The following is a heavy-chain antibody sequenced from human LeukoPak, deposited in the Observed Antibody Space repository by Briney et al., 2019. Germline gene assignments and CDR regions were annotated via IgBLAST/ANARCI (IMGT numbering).Heavy chain of an antibody. CDR1: GGSISSGGYY. V-gene: IGHV4-31*03. CDR2: IYYSGST. D-gene: IGHD3-3*01. J-gene: IGHJ5*02. CDR3: ARDGAQGYDFWSGYYSGKALIWFNP. Sequence: SETLSLTCTVSGGSISSGGYYGSWIRQHPGKGLEWIGYIYYSGSTYYNPSLKSRVTISVDTSKNQFSLKLRSVTAADTAVYYCARDGAQGYDFWSGYYSGKALIWFNPWGQGTLVTVSS.